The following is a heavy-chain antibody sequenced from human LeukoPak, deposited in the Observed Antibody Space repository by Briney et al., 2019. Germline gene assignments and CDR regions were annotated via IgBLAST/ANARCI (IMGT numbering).Heavy chain of an antibody. D-gene: IGHD3-10*02. CDR1: GFTLSSYT. CDR3: AELGITLIGGV. CDR2: ISGSGGST. Sequence: GGSLRLSCAASGFTLSSYTMSWVRQAPGKGREWVSTISGSGGSTYYADSVKGRFTISRDNSKNTLYLQMNSLRAEDTAVYYCAELGITLIGGVWGKGTTVTISS. V-gene: IGHV3-23*01. J-gene: IGHJ6*04.